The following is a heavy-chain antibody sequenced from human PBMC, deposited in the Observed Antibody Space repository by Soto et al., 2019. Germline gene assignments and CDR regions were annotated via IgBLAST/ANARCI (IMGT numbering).Heavy chain of an antibody. Sequence: QVQLQQWGAGLLKPSETLSLTCAVYGGSFSGYYWSWIRQPPGKGLECIGEINHSGSTNYNPSLKSRVTISVDTSKNQFSLKLSSVTAADTAVYYCARGRITMVRGTTGGMDVWGQRTTVTVSS. CDR2: INHSGST. D-gene: IGHD3-10*01. J-gene: IGHJ6*02. V-gene: IGHV4-34*01. CDR1: GGSFSGYY. CDR3: ARGRITMVRGTTGGMDV.